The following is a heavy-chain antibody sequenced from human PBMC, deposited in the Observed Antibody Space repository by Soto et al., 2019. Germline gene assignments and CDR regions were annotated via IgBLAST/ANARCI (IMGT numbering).Heavy chain of an antibody. Sequence: GWSLRLSCAASWFTVSSNYMSWVRQAPGKGLEWVSVIYSGGSTYYADSVKGRFTISRDNSKNTLYLQMNSLRAGDTAVYYCARGDYTYCSSTSCPFDYWGQGTLVTVSS. J-gene: IGHJ4*02. V-gene: IGHV3-53*01. CDR2: IYSGGST. D-gene: IGHD2-2*01. CDR3: ARGDYTYCSSTSCPFDY. CDR1: WFTVSSNY.